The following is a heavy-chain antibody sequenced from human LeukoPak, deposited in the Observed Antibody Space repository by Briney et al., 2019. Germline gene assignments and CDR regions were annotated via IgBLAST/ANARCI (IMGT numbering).Heavy chain of an antibody. D-gene: IGHD3-16*01. CDR3: VRGGGSYFI. CDR1: GGSPNDYH. V-gene: IGHV4-34*01. CDR2: IHRSGST. Sequence: PSETLSLTCAVYGGSPNDYHWSWIRQTPGKGLEWIGEIHRSGSTNSNPSLKSRVKMSIDTSKNHFSLNLTSVTAADTAVYYCVRGGGSYFIWGQGATVTVSS. J-gene: IGHJ3*02.